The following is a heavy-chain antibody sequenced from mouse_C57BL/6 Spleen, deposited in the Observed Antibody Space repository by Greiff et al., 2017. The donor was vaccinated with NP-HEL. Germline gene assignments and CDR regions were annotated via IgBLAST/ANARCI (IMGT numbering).Heavy chain of an antibody. Sequence: VQLQQPGAELVMPGASVKLSCKASGYTFTSYWMHWVKQRPGQGLEWIGEIDPSDSYTNYNQKFKGKSTLTVDKSSSTAYMQLSSLTSEDSAVYYCARDMGVGGFFDYWGQGTTLTVSS. D-gene: IGHD1-1*02. J-gene: IGHJ2*01. CDR2: IDPSDSYT. V-gene: IGHV1-69*01. CDR3: ARDMGVGGFFDY. CDR1: GYTFTSYW.